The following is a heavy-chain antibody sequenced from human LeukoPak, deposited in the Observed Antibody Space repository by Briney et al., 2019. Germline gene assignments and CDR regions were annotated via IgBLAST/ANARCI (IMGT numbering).Heavy chain of an antibody. CDR3: ASRIEYSYGIDY. V-gene: IGHV4-34*01. CDR2: INHSGST. D-gene: IGHD5-18*01. CDR1: GGSFSGYY. J-gene: IGHJ4*02. Sequence: SETLSLTCAVYGGSFSGYYWSWIRQPPGKGLEWIGEINHSGSTNYNPSLKSRVTISVDTSKNQFSLKLSSVTAADTAVYYCASRIEYSYGIDYWGQGTLVTVSS.